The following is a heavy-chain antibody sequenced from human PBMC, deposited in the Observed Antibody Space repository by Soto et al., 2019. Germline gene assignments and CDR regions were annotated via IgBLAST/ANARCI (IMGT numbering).Heavy chain of an antibody. D-gene: IGHD3-10*01. J-gene: IGHJ6*02. Sequence: PSETLSLTCTVSGGSISSYYWSWIRQPPGKGLEWIGYIYYSGSTNYNPSLKSRVTISVDTSKNQFSLKLSSVTAADTAVYYCARDLMVRGVPTFYYYYYGMDVWGQGTTVTVSS. CDR1: GGSISSYY. CDR3: ARDLMVRGVPTFYYYYYGMDV. V-gene: IGHV4-59*01. CDR2: IYYSGST.